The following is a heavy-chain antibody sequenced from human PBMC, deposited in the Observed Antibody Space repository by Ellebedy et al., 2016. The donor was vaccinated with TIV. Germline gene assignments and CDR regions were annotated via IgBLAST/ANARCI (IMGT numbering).Heavy chain of an antibody. CDR3: ASLERRLYYYYGMDV. J-gene: IGHJ6*02. Sequence: PGGSLRLSCAASGFTFSSYEMNWVRQAPGKGLEWVSYISSSGSTIYYADSVKGRFTISRDNAKNSLYLQMNSLRAEDTAVYYCASLERRLYYYYGMDVWGQGTTVTVSS. CDR2: ISSSGSTI. V-gene: IGHV3-48*03. D-gene: IGHD1-1*01. CDR1: GFTFSSYE.